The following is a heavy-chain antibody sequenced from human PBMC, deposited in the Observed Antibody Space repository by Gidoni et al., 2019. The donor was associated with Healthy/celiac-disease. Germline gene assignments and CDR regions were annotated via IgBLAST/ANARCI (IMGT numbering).Heavy chain of an antibody. V-gene: IGHV3-66*01. D-gene: IGHD3-9*01. CDR2: IYSGGST. Sequence: EVQLVESGGGLVQPGGSLRLSCAASGFTVSSNYLSLVRQAPGKGLEWVSVIYSGGSTYYADSVKGRFTISRDNSKNTLYLQMNSLRAEDTAVYYCARPQEGLRYFDWLSPNGNYGMDVWGQGTTVTVSS. J-gene: IGHJ6*02. CDR1: GFTVSSNY. CDR3: ARPQEGLRYFDWLSPNGNYGMDV.